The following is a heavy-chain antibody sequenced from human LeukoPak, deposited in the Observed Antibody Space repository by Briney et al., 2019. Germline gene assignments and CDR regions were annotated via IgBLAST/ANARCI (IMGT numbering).Heavy chain of an antibody. CDR1: GYTFTTYA. CDR3: ARGPRIVVVIPPFDI. D-gene: IGHD3-22*01. V-gene: IGHV7-4-1*02. J-gene: IGHJ3*02. CDR2: INTNTGNP. Sequence: ASVKVSCKASGYTFTTYAMNWVRQAPGQGLEWMGWINTNTGNPTYAQGFTGRFVFSLDTSVSTAYLQISSLKAEDTAVYYCARGPRIVVVIPPFDIWGQGTMVTVSS.